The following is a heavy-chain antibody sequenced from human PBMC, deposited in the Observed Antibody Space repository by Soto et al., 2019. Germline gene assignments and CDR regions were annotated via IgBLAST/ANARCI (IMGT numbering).Heavy chain of an antibody. D-gene: IGHD2-21*02. Sequence: ASVKASCKASGGTFSSYTISWVRQAPGQGLEWMGTVNPSGGHTTYAQHFLGRVTMTRDTSTSTLYMELTSLTSDDTAIYYCARGGHVVVVTAALDYWGQGTLVTVSS. CDR2: VNPSGGHT. CDR1: GGTFSSYT. V-gene: IGHV1-46*01. CDR3: ARGGHVVVVTAALDY. J-gene: IGHJ4*02.